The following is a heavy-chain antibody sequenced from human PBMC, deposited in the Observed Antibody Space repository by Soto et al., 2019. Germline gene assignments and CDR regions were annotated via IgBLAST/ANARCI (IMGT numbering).Heavy chain of an antibody. D-gene: IGHD2-21*01. J-gene: IGHJ4*02. CDR3: AKDRGHTDYFEY. Sequence: SGGSLRLSCVASGFNFHMYAMHWVRQAPGKGLEWVSTINFNGDSVAYADSVRGRFTISRDNGKSSLYLELNSLKSEDTALYYCAKDRGHTDYFEYWGQGTLVTVSS. CDR2: INFNGDSV. CDR1: GFNFHMYA. V-gene: IGHV3-9*01.